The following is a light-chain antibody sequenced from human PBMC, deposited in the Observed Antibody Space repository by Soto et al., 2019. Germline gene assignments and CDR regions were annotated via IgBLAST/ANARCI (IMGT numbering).Light chain of an antibody. CDR3: QQRSNWSWT. J-gene: IGKJ1*01. Sequence: EIVLTQSPATLSSSPGERATLSCRASQTVNSRLAWYQHKPGQAPRLLIYHTSNRATGIPARFSGSGSGTDFTLTISSLEPEEFAVYYCQQRSNWSWTFGQGTKVDIK. V-gene: IGKV3-11*01. CDR1: QTVNSR. CDR2: HTS.